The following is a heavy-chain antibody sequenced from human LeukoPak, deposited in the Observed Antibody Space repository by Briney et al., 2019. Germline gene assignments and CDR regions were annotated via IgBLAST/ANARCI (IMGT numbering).Heavy chain of an antibody. D-gene: IGHD5-18*01. CDR2: ISYDGSNK. Sequence: PGGSLRLSCAASGFTFSSYGMHWVRQAPGKGLEWVAVISYDGSNKYYADSVKGRFTISRDNSKNTLYLQMNSLRAEDTAVYYCAKDPGGQLWSWSYYYYGMDVWGQGTTVTVSS. CDR1: GFTFSSYG. J-gene: IGHJ6*02. V-gene: IGHV3-30*18. CDR3: AKDPGGQLWSWSYYYYGMDV.